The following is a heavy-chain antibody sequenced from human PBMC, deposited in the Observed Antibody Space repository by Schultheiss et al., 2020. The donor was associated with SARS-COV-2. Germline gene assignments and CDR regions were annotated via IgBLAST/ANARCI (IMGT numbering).Heavy chain of an antibody. D-gene: IGHD2-8*01. CDR2: ISGSGGST. V-gene: IGHV3-23*01. CDR3: ARGHCTNGVCLGYFDY. CDR1: GFTVSSNY. J-gene: IGHJ4*02. Sequence: GESLKISCAASGFTVSSNYMSWVRQAPGKGLEWVSAISGSGGSTYYADSVKGRFTISRDNSKNTLYLQMNSLRAEDTAVYYCARGHCTNGVCLGYFDYWGQGTLVTVSS.